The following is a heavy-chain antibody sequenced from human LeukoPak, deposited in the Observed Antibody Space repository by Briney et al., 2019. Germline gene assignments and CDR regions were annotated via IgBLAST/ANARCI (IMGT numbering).Heavy chain of an antibody. CDR3: ARELGPYSFDY. CDR1: GASVNNGPFF. D-gene: IGHD2-21*01. Sequence: SQTLSLTCAVSGASVNNGPFFWTWIRQHPEKGLEWIGYIYYSGSTYYNPSLKSRVTISVDTSKNQFSLKLSSVTAADTAVYYCARELGPYSFDYWGQGTLVTVSS. J-gene: IGHJ4*02. V-gene: IGHV4-31*11. CDR2: IYYSGST.